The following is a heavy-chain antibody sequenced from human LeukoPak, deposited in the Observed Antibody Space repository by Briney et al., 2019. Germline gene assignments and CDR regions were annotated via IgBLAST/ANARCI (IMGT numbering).Heavy chain of an antibody. CDR3: ARGWSDY. CDR1: GGSISSVGYY. D-gene: IGHD2-15*01. Sequence: SETLSLTCTVSGGSISSVGYYWSWIRQPAGKGLEWIGRIYTSGSTNYNPSLKSRVTISVDTSKNQFSLKLSSVTAADTAVYYCARGWSDYWGQGTLVTVSS. V-gene: IGHV4-61*02. CDR2: IYTSGST. J-gene: IGHJ4*02.